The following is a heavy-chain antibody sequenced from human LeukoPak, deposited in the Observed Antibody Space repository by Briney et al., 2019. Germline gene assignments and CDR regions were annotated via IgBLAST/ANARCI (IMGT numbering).Heavy chain of an antibody. CDR2: IKSKTEGGAT. D-gene: IGHD1-1*01. J-gene: IGHJ4*02. CDR3: WDTNWNGDWDY. V-gene: IGHV3-15*01. Sequence: GGSLRLSCAASGFTFSNVWMTWVRQAPGKGLEWIGRIKSKTEGGATDYAAPVKGRFTISRDDSKNTLYLQMNSLKTEDTAVYYCWDTNWNGDWDYWGQGTLVTVSS. CDR1: GFTFSNVW.